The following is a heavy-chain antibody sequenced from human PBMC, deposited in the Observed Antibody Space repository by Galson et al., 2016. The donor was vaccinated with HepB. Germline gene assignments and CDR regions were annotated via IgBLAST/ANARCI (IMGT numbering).Heavy chain of an antibody. J-gene: IGHJ3*02. D-gene: IGHD6-13*01. V-gene: IGHV3-23*01. Sequence: SLRLSCAASVFAVSSSYMSWVRQAPGKGLEWVAGITGSGVGTFHADSVKGRFIISRDNSKNTLYLRMDGLRADDTAIYYCAKCIGSNWVDGFDMWGQGTMVTVSS. CDR3: AKCIGSNWVDGFDM. CDR1: VFAVSSSY. CDR2: ITGSGVGT.